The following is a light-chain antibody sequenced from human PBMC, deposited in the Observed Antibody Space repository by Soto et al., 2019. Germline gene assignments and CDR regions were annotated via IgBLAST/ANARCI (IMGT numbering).Light chain of an antibody. J-gene: IGLJ2*01. V-gene: IGLV2-14*01. CDR3: SSYTSSRDVV. Sequence: QSALTQPASVSGSPGQSITISCTGTSSDVGGYNYVSWYQQHPGKAPKLMIYDVSNRPSGVSNRFSGSKSGNTASLTISGLQAEDEADYYCSSYTSSRDVVFGGGTSSPS. CDR2: DVS. CDR1: SSDVGGYNY.